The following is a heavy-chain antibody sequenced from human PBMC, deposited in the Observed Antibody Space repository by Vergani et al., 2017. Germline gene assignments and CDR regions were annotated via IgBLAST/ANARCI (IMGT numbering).Heavy chain of an antibody. CDR2: IYHSGST. D-gene: IGHD3-22*01. Sequence: QVQLQESGPGLVKPSGTLSLTCAVSGGSISSSNWWSWVRQPPGKGLEWIGEIYHSGSTNYNPSLKSRVTISVDKSKNQFSLKLSSVTAADTAVYYCAREGYYDSSGYYQPTLAFDYWGQRTLVAVSS. V-gene: IGHV4-4*02. CDR1: GGSISSSNW. CDR3: AREGYYDSSGYYQPTLAFDY. J-gene: IGHJ4*02.